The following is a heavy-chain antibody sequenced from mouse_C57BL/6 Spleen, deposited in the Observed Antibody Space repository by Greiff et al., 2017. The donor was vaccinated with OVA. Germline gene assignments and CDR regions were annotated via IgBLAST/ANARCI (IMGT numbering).Heavy chain of an antibody. V-gene: IGHV5-9-1*02. Sequence: EVQLVESGAGLVKPGGSLKLSCAASGFTFSSYAMSWVRQTPEKRLEWVAYISSGGDYIYYADTVKGRFTISRDNARNTLYLQMSSLKSEDTAMYYCTRVYDGYYYYYAMDYWGQGTSVTVSS. D-gene: IGHD2-3*01. CDR3: TRVYDGYYYYYAMDY. CDR2: ISSGGDYI. J-gene: IGHJ4*01. CDR1: GFTFSSYA.